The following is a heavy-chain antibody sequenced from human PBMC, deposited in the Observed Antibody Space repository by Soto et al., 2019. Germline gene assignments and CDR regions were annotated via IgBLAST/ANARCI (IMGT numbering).Heavy chain of an antibody. Sequence: SVKVSCKASGGTFSSYTISWVRQPPGEGLEWMGRIIPILGIANYAQKFQGRVTITADKSTSTAYMELSSLRSEDTAVYYCARGGYCSSTSCYGPGAFDIWGQGTMVTV. D-gene: IGHD2-2*01. V-gene: IGHV1-69*02. J-gene: IGHJ3*02. CDR3: ARGGYCSSTSCYGPGAFDI. CDR1: GGTFSSYT. CDR2: IIPILGIA.